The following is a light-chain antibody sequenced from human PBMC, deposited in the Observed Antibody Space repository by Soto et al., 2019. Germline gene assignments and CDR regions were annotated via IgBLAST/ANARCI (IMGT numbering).Light chain of an antibody. CDR3: QQYGSSPWT. V-gene: IGKV3-20*01. CDR2: GAS. Sequence: EIGLTHPPGPLFFSPGERATLSSRPSQSVSSSYLAWYQQKPGQAPRLLIYGASSRATGIPDRFSGSGSGTDFTLTISRLEPEDFAVYYCQQYGSSPWTFGQGTKVDIK. CDR1: QSVSSSY. J-gene: IGKJ1*01.